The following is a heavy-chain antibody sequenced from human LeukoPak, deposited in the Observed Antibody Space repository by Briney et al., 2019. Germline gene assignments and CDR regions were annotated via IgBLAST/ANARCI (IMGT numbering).Heavy chain of an antibody. J-gene: IGHJ4*02. CDR1: GYSISSGYY. Sequence: SETLSLTCTISGYSISSGYYWGWIRQPPGKGLEWIGSIYHSGSTYYNPSLKSRVTISVDTSKNQFSLKLSSVTAADTAVYYCARTPTDYYSDTSGSYFRDIYFDYWGQGTLVTVSS. CDR2: IYHSGST. CDR3: ARTPTDYYSDTSGSYFRDIYFDY. D-gene: IGHD3-22*01. V-gene: IGHV4-38-2*02.